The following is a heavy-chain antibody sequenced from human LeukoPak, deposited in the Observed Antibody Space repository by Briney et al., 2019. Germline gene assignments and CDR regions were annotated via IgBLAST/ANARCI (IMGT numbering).Heavy chain of an antibody. J-gene: IGHJ4*02. CDR3: VRGRSAGYFDY. Sequence: GGSLRLSCAASGFTFSSYAMSWVRQAPGKGLEWVSYISSSGYTIYYAGSVKGRFTISRDNAKHSMHLQMNSLRAEDTSVYYCVRGRSAGYFDYWGQGTLVTVSS. V-gene: IGHV3-48*03. CDR1: GFTFSSYA. CDR2: ISSSGYTI.